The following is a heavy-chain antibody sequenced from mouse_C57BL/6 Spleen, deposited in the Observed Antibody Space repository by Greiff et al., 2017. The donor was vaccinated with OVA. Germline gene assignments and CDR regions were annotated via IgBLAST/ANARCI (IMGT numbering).Heavy chain of an antibody. Sequence: VQLKESGPGMVKPSQSLSLTCTVTGYSITSGYDWHWIRHFPGNKLEWMGYISYSGSTNYNPSLKSRISITHDTSKNHFFLKLNSVTTEDTATYYCARSGSYCAMDYWGQGTSVTVSS. V-gene: IGHV3-1*01. CDR2: ISYSGST. CDR3: ARSGSYCAMDY. CDR1: GYSITSGYD. D-gene: IGHD1-1*01. J-gene: IGHJ4*01.